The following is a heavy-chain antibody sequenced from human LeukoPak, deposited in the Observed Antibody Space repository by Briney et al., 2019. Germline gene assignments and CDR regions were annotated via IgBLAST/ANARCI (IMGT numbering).Heavy chain of an antibody. D-gene: IGHD3-9*01. CDR3: ARDRNELDYDIPPRQGFDY. V-gene: IGHV3-21*01. J-gene: IGHJ4*02. CDR1: GFTVSSNY. CDR2: ISSSSSYI. Sequence: GGSLRLSCAASGFTVSSNYMNWVRQAPGKGLEWVSSISSSSSYIYYADSVKGRFTISRDNAKNSLYLQMNSLRAEDTAVYYCARDRNELDYDIPPRQGFDYWGQGTLVTVSS.